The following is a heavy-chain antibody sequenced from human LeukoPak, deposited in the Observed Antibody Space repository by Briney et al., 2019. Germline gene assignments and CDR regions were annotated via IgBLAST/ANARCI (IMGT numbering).Heavy chain of an antibody. CDR2: INPSGGST. Sequence: ASVKVSCKASGYTFTSYYMHWVRQAPGQGLEWMGIINPSGGSTSYAQKFQGRVTMTRDTSTSTVYMELSSLRSEDTAVYYCARAPIAPAGSYYFDYWGQGTLVTVSS. CDR3: ARAPIAPAGSYYFDY. CDR1: GYTFTSYY. V-gene: IGHV1-46*01. D-gene: IGHD3-10*01. J-gene: IGHJ4*02.